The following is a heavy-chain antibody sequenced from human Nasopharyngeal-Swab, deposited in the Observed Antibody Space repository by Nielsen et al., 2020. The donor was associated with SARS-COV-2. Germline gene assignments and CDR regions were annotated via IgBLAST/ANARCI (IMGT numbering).Heavy chain of an antibody. CDR1: GFTFSSFA. Sequence: GGSLRLSCAASGFTFSSFAMTWVRQAPGKGLQCVSSISGSGENTYYADSVKGRFTISRDNARNSLYLQMNSLRPEDTALYYCAKARRTDTYGFECFDYWGQGSLVTVSS. D-gene: IGHD5-18*01. J-gene: IGHJ4*02. CDR2: ISGSGENT. V-gene: IGHV3-23*01. CDR3: AKARRTDTYGFECFDY.